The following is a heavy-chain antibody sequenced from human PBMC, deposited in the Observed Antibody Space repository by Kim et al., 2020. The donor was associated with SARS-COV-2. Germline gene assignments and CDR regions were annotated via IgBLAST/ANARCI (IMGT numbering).Heavy chain of an antibody. CDR1: GGSISSSNW. Sequence: SETLSLTCAVSGGSISSSNWWSWVRQPPGKGLEWIGEIYHSGSTNYNPSLKSRVTISVDKSKNQFSLKLSSVTAADTAVYYCARSRGGIERAAGYWGQGTLVTVSS. V-gene: IGHV4-4*02. CDR3: ARSRGGIERAAGY. D-gene: IGHD1-26*01. J-gene: IGHJ4*02. CDR2: IYHSGST.